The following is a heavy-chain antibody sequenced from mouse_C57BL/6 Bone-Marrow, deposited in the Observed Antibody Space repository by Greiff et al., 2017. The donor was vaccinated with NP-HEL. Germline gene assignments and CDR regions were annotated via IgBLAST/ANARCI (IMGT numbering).Heavy chain of an antibody. J-gene: IGHJ2*01. D-gene: IGHD4-1*01. CDR2: ISDGGSYT. Sequence: VQLKESGGGLVKPGGSLKLSCAASGFTFSSYAMSWVRQTPEKRLEWVATISDGGSYTYYPDNVKGRFTISRDNAKNNLYLQMSHLKSEDTAMYYCARDHWDWGQGTTLTVSS. V-gene: IGHV5-4*01. CDR3: ARDHWD. CDR1: GFTFSSYA.